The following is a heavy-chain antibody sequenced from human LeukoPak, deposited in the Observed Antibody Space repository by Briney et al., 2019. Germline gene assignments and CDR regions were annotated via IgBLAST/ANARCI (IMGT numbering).Heavy chain of an antibody. CDR2: ISYDGSNK. V-gene: IGHV3-30-3*01. Sequence: GGSLRLSCAASGFTFSSYAMHWVRQAPGKGLGWVAVISYDGSNKYYADSVKGRFTISRDNSKNTLYLQMNSLRAEDTAVYYCARVLSRGMSSGYYSPFDYWGQGTLVTVSS. CDR1: GFTFSSYA. J-gene: IGHJ4*02. D-gene: IGHD3-22*01. CDR3: ARVLSRGMSSGYYSPFDY.